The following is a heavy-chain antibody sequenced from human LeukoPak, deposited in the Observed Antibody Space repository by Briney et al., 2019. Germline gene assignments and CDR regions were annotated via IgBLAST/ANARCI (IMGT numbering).Heavy chain of an antibody. Sequence: SETLSLTCTVSGGSISSYYWSWLRQPAGKGLEWVGRIYTSGSTNYNPSLKSRVTMSVDTYKNQFSLKLRSVTAADTAVYYCARAPIMITFGGVIPDDAFDIWGQGTMVTVSS. CDR1: GGSISSYY. D-gene: IGHD3-16*02. CDR2: IYTSGST. V-gene: IGHV4-4*07. J-gene: IGHJ3*02. CDR3: ARAPIMITFGGVIPDDAFDI.